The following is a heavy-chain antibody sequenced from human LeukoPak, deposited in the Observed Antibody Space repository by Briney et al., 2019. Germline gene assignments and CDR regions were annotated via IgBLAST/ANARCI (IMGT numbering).Heavy chain of an antibody. CDR2: IKPDGSAQ. J-gene: IGHJ4*02. CDR1: GFSFTNYA. V-gene: IGHV3-7*01. D-gene: IGHD3-10*01. Sequence: GGSLRLSCAASGFSFTNYAMSWVRQTPGKRLEWVANIKPDGSAQNRVNSMRGRITLSRDNAKEVLYLQMNSLTAEDTAVYYCAREGVPFARDYWGQGTLVTVSS. CDR3: AREGVPFARDY.